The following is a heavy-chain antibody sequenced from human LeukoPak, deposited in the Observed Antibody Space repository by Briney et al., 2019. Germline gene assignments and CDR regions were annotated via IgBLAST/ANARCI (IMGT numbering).Heavy chain of an antibody. D-gene: IGHD2-2*01. V-gene: IGHV3-48*04. Sequence: GGSQRLSCAASGFTLSSYSINWVRQAPGKGLEWVSYISTTSNTIHYADSVKGRFTISRDNAKNSLYLQMNSLRAEDTAVYYCARDQGYCSRTNYCYYYYMDVWGKGTTVTVSS. CDR1: GFTLSSYS. J-gene: IGHJ6*03. CDR2: ISTTSNTI. CDR3: ARDQGYCSRTNYCYYYYMDV.